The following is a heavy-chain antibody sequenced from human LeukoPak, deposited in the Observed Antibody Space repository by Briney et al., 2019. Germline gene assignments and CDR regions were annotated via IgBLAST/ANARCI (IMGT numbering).Heavy chain of an antibody. J-gene: IGHJ4*02. CDR1: GYTFTSYD. D-gene: IGHD5-24*01. V-gene: IGHV1-8*01. Sequence: GASVKVSCKAFGYTFTSYDINWVRQATGQGLEWMGWMNPNSGNTGYAQKFQGRVTLTRNTSISTAYMELRSLRSEDTAVYYCAIERDGFDYWGQGTLVTVSS. CDR2: MNPNSGNT. CDR3: AIERDGFDY.